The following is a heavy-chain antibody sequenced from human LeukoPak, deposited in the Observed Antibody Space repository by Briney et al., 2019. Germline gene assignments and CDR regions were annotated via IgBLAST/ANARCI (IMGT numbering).Heavy chain of an antibody. CDR1: GFTVSSNY. CDR3: AREQYCSGGSCYSDS. V-gene: IGHV3-53*04. Sequence: GGSLRLSCAASGFTVSSNYMSWVRQAPGKGLEWVPVIYSGGSTYYADSVKGRFTISRHNSKNTLYLQMNSLRAEDTAVYYCAREQYCSGGSCYSDSWGQGTLVTVSS. CDR2: IYSGGST. J-gene: IGHJ4*02. D-gene: IGHD2-15*01.